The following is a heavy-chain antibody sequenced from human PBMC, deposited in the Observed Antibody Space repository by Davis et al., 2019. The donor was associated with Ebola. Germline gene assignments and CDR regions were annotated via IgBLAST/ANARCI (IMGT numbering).Heavy chain of an antibody. V-gene: IGHV1-8*01. J-gene: IGHJ4*02. CDR3: AREVGETKLDQ. D-gene: IGHD1-26*01. Sequence: ASVKVSCKASGYTFSSYDIHWVRQATGQGLEWMGWMSPNSGDTAYAQKFQGRVTLTADESTSTAYMELTNLRSDDTAVYYCAREVGETKLDQWGQGTLVTVSS. CDR2: MSPNSGDT. CDR1: GYTFSSYD.